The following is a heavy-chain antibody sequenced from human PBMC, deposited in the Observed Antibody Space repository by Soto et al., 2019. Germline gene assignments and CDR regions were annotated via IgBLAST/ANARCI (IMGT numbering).Heavy chain of an antibody. J-gene: IGHJ4*02. V-gene: IGHV1-46*01. CDR3: ARGQWSAVVVIPFDY. Sequence: GASVKVSCKASGYTFTSYGINWVRQAPGQGLEWMGIINASGGSTSYAQKFQGRVTMTRDTSTSTVYMELSSLGSEDTAVYYCARGQWSAVVVIPFDYWGQGTLVTVSS. D-gene: IGHD3-22*01. CDR1: GYTFTSYG. CDR2: INASGGST.